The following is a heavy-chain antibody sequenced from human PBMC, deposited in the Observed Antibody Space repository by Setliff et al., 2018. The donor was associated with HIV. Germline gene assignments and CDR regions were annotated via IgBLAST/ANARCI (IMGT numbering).Heavy chain of an antibody. CDR3: AREVRVAVAGLGY. Sequence: EASVKVSCKASGYTFTSYGISWVRQAPGQGLEWMGWISAYNGNTNYAQKLQGRVTMTTDTSTSTAYTELRSLRSDDTAVYYCAREVRVAVAGLGYWGQGTLVTVSS. CDR2: ISAYNGNT. J-gene: IGHJ4*02. V-gene: IGHV1-18*01. CDR1: GYTFTSYG. D-gene: IGHD6-19*01.